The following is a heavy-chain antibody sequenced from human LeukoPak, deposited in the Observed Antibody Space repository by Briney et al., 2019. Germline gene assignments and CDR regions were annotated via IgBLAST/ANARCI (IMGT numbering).Heavy chain of an antibody. CDR3: AKDSWSFHDAFDI. D-gene: IGHD2-21*01. CDR1: GFTFSTCA. CDR2: ISGPGGST. V-gene: IGHV3-23*01. Sequence: GGSLRLSCAASGFTFSTCAMGWVRQAPGKGLGWVSAISGPGGSTYYADSVKGRFTISRDNSKNTLFLQMNSLRAEDTAVYYCAKDSWSFHDAFDIWGQGTMVTVSS. J-gene: IGHJ3*02.